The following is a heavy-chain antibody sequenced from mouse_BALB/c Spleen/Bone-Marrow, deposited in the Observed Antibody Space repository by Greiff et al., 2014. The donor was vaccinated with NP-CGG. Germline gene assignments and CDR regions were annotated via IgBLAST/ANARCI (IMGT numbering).Heavy chain of an antibody. Sequence: EVQLQQSGAELVKPGASVKLSCTASGFNIKDTYMHWVKQRPKQGLEWIGRIDPANGNTKFDPKFQGKATITADTSSNTAYLQLSSLTSEDTAVYYCARGNYYFDYWGQGTTLPVSS. D-gene: IGHD2-1*01. CDR2: IDPANGNT. CDR3: ARGNYYFDY. J-gene: IGHJ2*01. V-gene: IGHV14-3*02. CDR1: GFNIKDTY.